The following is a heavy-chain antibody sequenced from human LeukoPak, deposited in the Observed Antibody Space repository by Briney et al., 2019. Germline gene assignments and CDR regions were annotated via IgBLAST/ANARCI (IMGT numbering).Heavy chain of an antibody. CDR2: IKQDGSEK. CDR3: AREKELELGGVHAFDI. CDR1: GFTFSSYW. V-gene: IGHV3-7*01. D-gene: IGHD1-7*01. Sequence: GGSLRLSCAASGFTFSSYWMSWVRQAPGKGLEWVANIKQDGSEKYYVDSVKGRFTISRDNAKNSLYLQVNSLRAEDTAVYYCAREKELELGGVHAFDIWGQGTMVTVSS. J-gene: IGHJ3*02.